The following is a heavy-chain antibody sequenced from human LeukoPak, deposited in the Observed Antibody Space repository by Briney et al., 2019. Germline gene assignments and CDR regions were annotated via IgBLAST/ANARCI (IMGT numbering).Heavy chain of an antibody. V-gene: IGHV1-18*04. CDR3: ARGTWKHSSGWYADY. J-gene: IGHJ4*02. CDR1: GYTFTRYG. CDR2: ISAYNGNT. D-gene: IGHD6-19*01. Sequence: ASVKGSCKASGYTFTRYGISWVRQAPGQGVEWMGCISAYNGNTNYAQKLQGRVTMTTDASTSTAYMELRSLRSDDTAVYYCARGTWKHSSGWYADYGGQGTLVTVSS.